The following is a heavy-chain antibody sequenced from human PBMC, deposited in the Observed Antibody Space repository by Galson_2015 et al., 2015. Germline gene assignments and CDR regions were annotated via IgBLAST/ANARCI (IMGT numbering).Heavy chain of an antibody. CDR1: GFTFSSYA. CDR3: AKFPNYYYGMDV. Sequence: SLRLSCAASGFTFSSYAMSWVRQAPGKGLEWVSAISGSGGSTYYADSVKGRFTISRDNSKNTLYLQMNSLRAEDTAVYYCAKFPNYYYGMDVWGQGTTVTVSS. J-gene: IGHJ6*02. V-gene: IGHV3-23*01. CDR2: ISGSGGST.